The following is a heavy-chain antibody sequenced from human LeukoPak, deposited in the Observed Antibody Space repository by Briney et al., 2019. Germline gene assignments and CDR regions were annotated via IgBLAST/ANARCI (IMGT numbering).Heavy chain of an antibody. D-gene: IGHD5-18*01. J-gene: IGHJ4*02. Sequence: GGSLRLSCEASGFTFGSHAMCWIRQAPGKGLEWVAGIFGSGGSPHYADPVKGRFTISRDNSRNTVYLQINSLRAEDTAVYYCGKTTVGYSSGQKPAWPVDYWGQGTLVTVSS. CDR2: IFGSGGSP. CDR1: GFTFGSHA. CDR3: GKTTVGYSSGQKPAWPVDY. V-gene: IGHV3-23*01.